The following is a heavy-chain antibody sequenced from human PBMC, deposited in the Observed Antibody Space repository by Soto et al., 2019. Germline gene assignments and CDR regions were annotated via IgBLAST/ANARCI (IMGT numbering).Heavy chain of an antibody. J-gene: IGHJ3*02. CDR3: AREAAVAYGAFDI. Sequence: GASVKVSCKASGGTFSSYAISWVRQAPGQGLEWMGGIIPIFGTANYAQKFQGRVTITADKSTSTAYMELSSLRSEVTAVYYCAREAAVAYGAFDIWGQGTMVTVSS. CDR2: IIPIFGTA. V-gene: IGHV1-69*06. CDR1: GGTFSSYA. D-gene: IGHD6-19*01.